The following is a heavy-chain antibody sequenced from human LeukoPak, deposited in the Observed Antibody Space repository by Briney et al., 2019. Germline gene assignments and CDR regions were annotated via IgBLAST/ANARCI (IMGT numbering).Heavy chain of an antibody. Sequence: GGSLRLSCAASGLTFSSYWMHWVRQAPGKGLEWVANIKEDGSVKYYVESVKGRFTISRDNAKNSLYLQMNSLRAEDTAVYYCAASITMFAYWGQGTLVTVSS. CDR3: AASITMFAY. V-gene: IGHV3-7*02. D-gene: IGHD3-10*01. J-gene: IGHJ4*02. CDR1: GLTFSSYW. CDR2: IKEDGSVK.